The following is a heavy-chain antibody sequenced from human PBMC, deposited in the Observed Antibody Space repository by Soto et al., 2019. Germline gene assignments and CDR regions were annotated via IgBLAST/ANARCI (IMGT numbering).Heavy chain of an antibody. Sequence: QVQLVQSGAEVKKPGASVKVSCKASGYTFTSYGISWVRQAPGQGLEWMGWISAYNGNTNYAQKLQGRVTMTTDTSTNTAYMELRSLRSDDTAVYYCARDSLTIFGVVMADNWFDPWGQGTLVTVSS. J-gene: IGHJ5*02. CDR1: GYTFTSYG. CDR2: ISAYNGNT. D-gene: IGHD3-3*01. V-gene: IGHV1-18*01. CDR3: ARDSLTIFGVVMADNWFDP.